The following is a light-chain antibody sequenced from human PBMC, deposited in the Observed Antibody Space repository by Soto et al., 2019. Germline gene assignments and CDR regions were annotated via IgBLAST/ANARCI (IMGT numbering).Light chain of an antibody. CDR3: SSYTSSSTVI. V-gene: IGLV2-14*03. Sequence: QSALTQPASVSGSPGQSITISCTGSSSDVGGYNSVSWYQQYPGKAPKLMIFDVNNRPSGVSNRFSGSKSGNTASLTISGLQPEDEADYYCSSYTSSSTVIFGGGTKLTVL. CDR1: SSDVGGYNS. J-gene: IGLJ2*01. CDR2: DVN.